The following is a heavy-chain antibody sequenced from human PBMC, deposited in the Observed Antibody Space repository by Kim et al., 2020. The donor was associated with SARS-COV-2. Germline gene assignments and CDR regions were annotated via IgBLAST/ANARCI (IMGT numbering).Heavy chain of an antibody. V-gene: IGHV1-69*13. J-gene: IGHJ3*02. CDR1: GATFNNYT. CDR3: ARESGDNGFDI. D-gene: IGHD3-3*01. Sequence: SVKVSCKSSGATFNNYTMNWVRQAPGQGLEWMGGILPISATTNYAQIFLDRVTITADGSTTTTYMELRSLKSEDTAIYFCARESGDNGFDIWGQGTKVTVSS. CDR2: ILPISATT.